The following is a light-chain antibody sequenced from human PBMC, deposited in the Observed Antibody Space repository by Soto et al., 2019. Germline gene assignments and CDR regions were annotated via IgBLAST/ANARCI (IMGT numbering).Light chain of an antibody. J-gene: IGKJ2*01. CDR2: GAS. CDR3: QQYGSSPYT. V-gene: IGKV3-20*01. Sequence: EIVLTQSPGTLPLSPGERATLSCRASQSVSSSYLAWYQQKPGQAPRPLIYGASSRATGIPDRFSGSGSGTDFNLTISRLEPEDFAVYYCQQYGSSPYTFGQGTKLEIK. CDR1: QSVSSSY.